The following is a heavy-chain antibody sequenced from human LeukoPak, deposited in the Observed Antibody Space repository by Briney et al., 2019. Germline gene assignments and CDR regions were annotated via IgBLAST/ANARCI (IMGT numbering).Heavy chain of an antibody. D-gene: IGHD2-2*01. V-gene: IGHV3-23*01. J-gene: IGHJ4*02. CDR2: ISGSGDNT. CDR1: RFIFSNYA. Sequence: GGSLRLSCAASRFIFSNYAMTWVRQAPGKGLEWVSSISGSGDNTYYADSVKGRFTISRDNSKNTLYLQMNSLRAEDTAVYYCAKDSDDIVVVPAATTFDYWGQGTLVTVFS. CDR3: AKDSDDIVVVPAATTFDY.